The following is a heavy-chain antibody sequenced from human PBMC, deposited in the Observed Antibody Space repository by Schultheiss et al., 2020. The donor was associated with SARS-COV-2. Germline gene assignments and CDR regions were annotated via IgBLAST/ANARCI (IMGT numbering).Heavy chain of an antibody. J-gene: IGHJ4*02. Sequence: SQTLSLTCTVSGGSISTSSYYWGWIRQPPTKGLEWIGSIYYRGTTYYNPSLKSRVTISVDKSKNQFSLKLSSVTAADTAVYYCAKGLHSSNSYSFDYWGQGTLVTVSS. CDR1: GGSISTSSYY. D-gene: IGHD4-11*01. CDR3: AKGLHSSNSYSFDY. CDR2: IYYRGTT. V-gene: IGHV4-39*07.